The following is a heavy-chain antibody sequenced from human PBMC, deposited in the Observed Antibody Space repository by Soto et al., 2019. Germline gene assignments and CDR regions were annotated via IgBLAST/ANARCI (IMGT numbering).Heavy chain of an antibody. J-gene: IGHJ5*02. Sequence: QVQLQESGPGLVKPSQTLSLTCTVSGGSMSSDDYYWSWIRQPPGKGLEWIGYIYHSGSTDYNPSLKSRVTISVDTSKNQFSRRLSSVTAADTAVYYCVRECAVGATKADPWGQGTLVTVSS. V-gene: IGHV4-30-4*01. CDR1: GGSMSSDDYY. D-gene: IGHD1-26*01. CDR2: IYHSGST. CDR3: VRECAVGATKADP.